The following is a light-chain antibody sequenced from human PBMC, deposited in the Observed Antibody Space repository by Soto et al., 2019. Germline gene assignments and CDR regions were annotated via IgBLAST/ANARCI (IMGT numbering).Light chain of an antibody. CDR2: DVS. CDR1: SSDVGGYNY. J-gene: IGLJ2*01. CDR3: SSYTSSSTVV. V-gene: IGLV2-14*01. Sequence: QSALTQPASVSGSPGQSITISCTGTSSDVGGYNYVSWYQQHPGKAPKLMIYDVSNRPSGVSNRFSAYKSGNTASLTISGLQAEDEADYYCSSYTSSSTVVFGGGTKVTVL.